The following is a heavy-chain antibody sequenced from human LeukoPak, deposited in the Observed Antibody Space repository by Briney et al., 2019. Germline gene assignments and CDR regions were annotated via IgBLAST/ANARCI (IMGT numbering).Heavy chain of an antibody. CDR2: MNPNSGNT. V-gene: IGHV1-8*02. CDR3: ARGRYFDWSDAFDI. CDR1: GYTFTSYG. D-gene: IGHD3-9*01. Sequence: GASVKVSCKASGYTFTSYGISWVRQAPGQGLEWMGWMNPNSGNTGYAQKFQGRVTMTRNTSISTAYMELSSLRSEDTAVYHCARGRYFDWSDAFDIWGQGTMVTVSS. J-gene: IGHJ3*02.